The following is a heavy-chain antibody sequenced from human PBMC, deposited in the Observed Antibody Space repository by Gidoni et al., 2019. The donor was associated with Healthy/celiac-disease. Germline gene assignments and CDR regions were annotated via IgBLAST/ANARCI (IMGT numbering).Heavy chain of an antibody. V-gene: IGHV4-61*02. D-gene: IGHD4-17*01. CDR2: IYTSGST. CDR1: GGSISSCSYY. Sequence: QVQLQESGPGLVKPSQTLSLTCTVSGGSISSCSYYWSWIRQPAGKGLEWIGRIYTSGSTNYNPSLKSRVTISVDTSKNQFSLKLSSVTAADTAVYYCAREYGDYPLDYWGQGTLVTVSS. J-gene: IGHJ4*02. CDR3: AREYGDYPLDY.